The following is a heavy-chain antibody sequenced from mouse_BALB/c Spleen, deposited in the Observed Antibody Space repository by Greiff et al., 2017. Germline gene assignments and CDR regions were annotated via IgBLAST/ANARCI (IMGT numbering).Heavy chain of an antibody. V-gene: IGHV5-12-2*01. CDR1: GFTFSSYT. CDR3: ARRYDPDAMDY. CDR2: ISNGGGST. D-gene: IGHD2-3*01. Sequence: EVKLVESGGGLVQPGGSLKLSCAASGFTFSSYTMSWVRQTPEKRLEWVAYISNGGGSTYYPDTVKGRFTISRDNAKNTLYLQMSSLKSEDTAMYYCARRYDPDAMDYWGQGTSVTVSS. J-gene: IGHJ4*01.